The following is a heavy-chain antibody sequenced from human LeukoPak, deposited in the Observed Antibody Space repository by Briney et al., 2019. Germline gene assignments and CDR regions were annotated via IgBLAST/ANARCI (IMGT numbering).Heavy chain of an antibody. J-gene: IGHJ4*02. Sequence: WGSLRLSCAASGFPLSSYSFNWVRQAPGTGLEWVSYINIDSITVNYAHSVKGRFTISRDNSKNSLYLQMNSLIADDTAVYYFSTAKFDIWGQGPVDSVSS. V-gene: IGHV3-48*01. CDR1: GFPLSSYS. CDR2: INIDSITV. CDR3: STAKFDI.